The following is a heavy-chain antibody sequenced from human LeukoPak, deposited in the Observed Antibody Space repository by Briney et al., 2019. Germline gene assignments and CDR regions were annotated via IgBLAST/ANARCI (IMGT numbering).Heavy chain of an antibody. Sequence: SETLSLTCTVSGGSISSGRYYWSWIRQHPGKGLEWIGYIYYTGSAYYNPSLKSRVTISRDTSKSQFSPNLSSVTAADTAVYYCARGWGGSTSTVTTRPRYCDLWGRGTLVIVSS. CDR1: GGSISSGRYY. D-gene: IGHD4-11*01. V-gene: IGHV4-31*03. CDR2: IYYTGSA. CDR3: ARGWGGSTSTVTTRPRYCDL. J-gene: IGHJ2*01.